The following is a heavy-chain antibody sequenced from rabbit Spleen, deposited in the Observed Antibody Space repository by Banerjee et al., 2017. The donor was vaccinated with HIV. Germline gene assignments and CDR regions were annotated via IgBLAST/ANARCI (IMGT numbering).Heavy chain of an antibody. CDR3: ARGGVLGGHAYDL. CDR1: GVSFSDKDV. D-gene: IGHD3-3*01. CDR2: INIVTGKD. Sequence: EQLEESGGGLVKPEGSLTLTCKASGVSFSDKDVMCWVRQAPGKGLEWIACINIVTGKDVYATWAKGRFIMSRTSSTTVTLQMTSLTAADTATYFCARGGVLGGHAYDLWGPGTLVTVS. J-gene: IGHJ6*01. V-gene: IGHV1S45*01.